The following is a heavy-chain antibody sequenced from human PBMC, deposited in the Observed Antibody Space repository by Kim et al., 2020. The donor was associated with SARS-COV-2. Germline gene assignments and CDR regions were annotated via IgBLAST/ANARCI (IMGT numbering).Heavy chain of an antibody. CDR1: GGSISSYY. V-gene: IGHV4-59*01. Sequence: SETLSLTCTVSGGSISSYYWSWIRQPPGKGLEWIGYIYYSGSTNYNPSLKSRVPISVDTSKNQFSLKLSSVTAADTAVYYCARDLVPPIYCSSTSCQRYYYYSGMDVWGQGTTVTVSS. J-gene: IGHJ6*02. D-gene: IGHD2-2*01. CDR3: ARDLVPPIYCSSTSCQRYYYYSGMDV. CDR2: IYYSGST.